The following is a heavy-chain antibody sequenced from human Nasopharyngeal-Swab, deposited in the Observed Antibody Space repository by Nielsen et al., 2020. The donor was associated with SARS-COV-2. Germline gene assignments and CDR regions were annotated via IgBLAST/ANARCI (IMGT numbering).Heavy chain of an antibody. CDR1: GFTFDDYA. V-gene: IGHV3-9*01. CDR3: AKDMRLFDDFWSGRMDV. J-gene: IGHJ6*02. CDR2: ISWNSGSM. D-gene: IGHD3-3*01. Sequence: SLKISLASSGFTFDDYAMHWVRQAPGKGLEWVSGISWNSGSMGYADSVKGRFTISRDNAKNSLYMEMNSLRAEDTALYYCAKDMRLFDDFWSGRMDVWGQGTTVTVSS.